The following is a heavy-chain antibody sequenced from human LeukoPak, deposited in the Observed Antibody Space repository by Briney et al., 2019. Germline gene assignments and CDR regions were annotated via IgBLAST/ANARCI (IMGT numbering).Heavy chain of an antibody. J-gene: IGHJ4*02. V-gene: IGHV4-39*07. CDR1: GGSISSSSYY. D-gene: IGHD3-10*01. CDR3: ARVRSKVLWFGELLLSPVDY. Sequence: SETLSLTCTVSGGSISSSSYYWGWIRQPPGKGLEWIGSIYYSGSTYYNPSLKSRVTISVDTSKNQYSLKLSSVTAADTAVYYCARVRSKVLWFGELLLSPVDYWGQGTLVTVSS. CDR2: IYYSGST.